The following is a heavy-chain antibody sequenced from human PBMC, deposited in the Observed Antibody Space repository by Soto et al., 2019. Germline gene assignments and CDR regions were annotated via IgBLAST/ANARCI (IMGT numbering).Heavy chain of an antibody. V-gene: IGHV1-24*01. D-gene: IGHD1-26*01. CDR1: GYTLTELS. J-gene: IGHJ6*03. Sequence: GASVKVSCKVSGYTLTELSMHWARQAPGKGLEWMGGFDPEDGETIYAQKFQGRVTMTEDTSTDTAYMELSSLRSEDTAVYYCATVGFLRATTYYYYYMDVWGKGTTVTVSS. CDR2: FDPEDGET. CDR3: ATVGFLRATTYYYYYMDV.